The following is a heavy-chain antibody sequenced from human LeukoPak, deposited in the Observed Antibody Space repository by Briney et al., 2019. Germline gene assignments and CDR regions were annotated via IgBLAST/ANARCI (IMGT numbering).Heavy chain of an antibody. CDR2: IYYSGGT. V-gene: IGHV4-31*03. Sequence: SETLSLTCTVSGGSISSGGYYWSWIRQHPGKGLEWIGYIYYSGGTYYNPSLKSRVTISVDTSKNQFSLKLSSVTAADTAVYYCARVSINYYDSSGYYTVYFDYWGQGTLVTVSS. CDR1: GGSISSGGYY. J-gene: IGHJ4*02. D-gene: IGHD3-22*01. CDR3: ARVSINYYDSSGYYTVYFDY.